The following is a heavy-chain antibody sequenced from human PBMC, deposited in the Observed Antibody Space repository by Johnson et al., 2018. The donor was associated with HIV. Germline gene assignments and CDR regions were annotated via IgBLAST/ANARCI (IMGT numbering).Heavy chain of an antibody. CDR3: VRVEQKSAYYRGAFDI. CDR1: GFTFSNYA. D-gene: IGHD3-22*01. CDR2: ILYDGRNK. Sequence: QVQLVESGGGVVQPGRSLRISCAASGFTFSNYAMHWVRQAPGKGLDWVAFILYDGRNKFYADSVKGRFTISRDNSKNTLYLQMNSLRDGDTAVYYCVRVEQKSAYYRGAFDIWGQGTVVTVSA. V-gene: IGHV3-30*04. J-gene: IGHJ3*02.